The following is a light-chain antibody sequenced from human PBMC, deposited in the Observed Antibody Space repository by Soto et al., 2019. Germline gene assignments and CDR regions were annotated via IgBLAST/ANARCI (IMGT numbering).Light chain of an antibody. CDR3: QHTRT. J-gene: IGKJ1*01. CDR2: DAS. CDR1: QNINNW. Sequence: DFQMTQSPSTLSASVGDRVTITCRASQNINNWVAWYQQKPGKAPKFLIYDASTLQRGVPSRFSGSGFGTEFSLTIGSLQPDDLGSYYCQHTRTFGQGTKVEIK. V-gene: IGKV1-5*01.